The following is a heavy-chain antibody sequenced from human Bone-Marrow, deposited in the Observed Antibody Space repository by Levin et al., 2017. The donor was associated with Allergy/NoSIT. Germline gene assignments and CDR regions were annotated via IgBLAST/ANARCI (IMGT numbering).Heavy chain of an antibody. CDR2: IKSGGIT. D-gene: IGHD1-14*01. Sequence: SQTLSLTCTVSGDSITSYFWTWIRQPAGKGVEWIGRIKSGGITNYNPSLKSRVTMSLDTSKNQLSVKLTSVTAADTAVYYCAREKESHHRSLDYWGQGILVTVSS. CDR1: GDSITSYF. CDR3: AREKESHHRSLDY. V-gene: IGHV4-4*07. J-gene: IGHJ4*02.